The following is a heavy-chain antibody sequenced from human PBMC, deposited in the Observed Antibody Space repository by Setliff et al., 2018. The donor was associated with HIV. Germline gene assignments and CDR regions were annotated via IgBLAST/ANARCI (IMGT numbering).Heavy chain of an antibody. CDR2: IYYSGSA. Sequence: SETLSLTCTVSGAYIRSFHWSWIRKPPGKGLEWIGYIYYSGSANYTPSLKSRVTISLDTSKSQFSLTLSSVTAADTAMYYCARVLDYYDSSPYYFDYWGQGTLVTVSS. CDR1: GAYIRSFH. CDR3: ARVLDYYDSSPYYFDY. D-gene: IGHD3-22*01. V-gene: IGHV4-59*01. J-gene: IGHJ4*02.